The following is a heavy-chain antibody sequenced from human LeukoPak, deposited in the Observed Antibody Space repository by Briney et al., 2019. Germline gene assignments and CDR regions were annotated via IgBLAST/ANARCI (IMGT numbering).Heavy chain of an antibody. V-gene: IGHV2-5*02. Sequence: SGPTLVKPTQTLTLTCTFSGFSLSTSGVGVGWIRQPPGKALEWLALIYWDDDKRYSPSLKSRLTITKDTSKNQVVLTMTNTDPVDTATYYCAHSWHSSGWYSSSGGWFDPWGQGTLVTVSS. CDR2: IYWDDDK. CDR3: AHSWHSSGWYSSSGGWFDP. D-gene: IGHD6-19*01. CDR1: GFSLSTSGVG. J-gene: IGHJ5*02.